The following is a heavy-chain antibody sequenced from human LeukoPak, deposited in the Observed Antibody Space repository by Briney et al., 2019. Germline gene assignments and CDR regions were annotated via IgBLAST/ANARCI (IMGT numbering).Heavy chain of an antibody. CDR2: IKQDGSEK. CDR1: GFTFSSYG. D-gene: IGHD3-10*01. V-gene: IGHV3-7*03. J-gene: IGHJ4*02. Sequence: GGFLRLSCAASGFTFSSYGMSWVRQAPWKGLEWVANIKQDGSEKYYVDSVKGRFTISRDNAKNSLYLQMNSLRAEDTAVYYCARDLRITMVRGVIITDSYYFDYWGQGTLVTVSS. CDR3: ARDLRITMVRGVIITDSYYFDY.